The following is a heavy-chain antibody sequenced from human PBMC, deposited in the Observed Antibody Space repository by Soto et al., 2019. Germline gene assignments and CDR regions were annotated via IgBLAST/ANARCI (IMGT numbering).Heavy chain of an antibody. V-gene: IGHV1-18*01. CDR1: GYTFNRYG. CDR2: ISAYNGNT. CDR3: AREGYYGSGSADY. D-gene: IGHD3-10*01. J-gene: IGHJ4*02. Sequence: QVQLVQSGAEVKKPGASVKVSCKDSGYTFNRYGISWVRQAPGQGLEWMGWISAYNGNTNFAQKFQGRVTMTTDTSPSTAYIELRSLRSDDTVVYYYAREGYYGSGSADYWGQGTLATVSS.